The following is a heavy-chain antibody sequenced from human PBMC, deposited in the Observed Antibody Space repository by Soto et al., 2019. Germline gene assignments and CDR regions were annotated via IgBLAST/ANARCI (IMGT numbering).Heavy chain of an antibody. Sequence: QVQLVESGGGVVQPGRSLRLSCAASGFTFSSYGMHWVRQAPGKGLEWVAVISYDGSNKYYADSVKGRFTISRDNSKNTLYLQMNSLRAEDTAVYYCAKGQRYCSSTSCYRFDYWGQGTLVTVSS. CDR2: ISYDGSNK. J-gene: IGHJ4*02. CDR1: GFTFSSYG. D-gene: IGHD2-2*01. V-gene: IGHV3-30*18. CDR3: AKGQRYCSSTSCYRFDY.